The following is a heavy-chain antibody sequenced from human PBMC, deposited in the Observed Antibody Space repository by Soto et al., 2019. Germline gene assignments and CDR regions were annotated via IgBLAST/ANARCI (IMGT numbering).Heavy chain of an antibody. CDR1: GGSISRESFY. Sequence: QVQLQESGPGLVKPSGTLSLTCSVSGGSISRESFYWSWVRQHPGKGLEWIGEISHGGNTNYNPSLKSRATISLDKSNNQFSLSLSFVTAADTALYYCATKTVAVAGLDWGHGTPVTVSS. CDR3: ATKTVAVAGLD. J-gene: IGHJ4*01. D-gene: IGHD6-13*01. V-gene: IGHV4-4*02. CDR2: ISHGGNT.